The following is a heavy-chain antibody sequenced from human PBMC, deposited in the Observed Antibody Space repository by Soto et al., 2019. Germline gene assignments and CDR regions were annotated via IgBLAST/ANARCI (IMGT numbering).Heavy chain of an antibody. J-gene: IGHJ4*02. CDR3: AKEYAYCSGGAY. Sequence: QVQLVQSGAEVKKPGASVKVSCKASGYTFTSYGISWVRQAPGQGLEWMGWISAYNGNTNYAQKLQGRVTMPTDTSTGTANMVLRSLRADGTAVYYCAKEYAYCSGGAYWGQGTLVTVSS. V-gene: IGHV1-18*01. D-gene: IGHD3-10*01. CDR2: ISAYNGNT. CDR1: GYTFTSYG.